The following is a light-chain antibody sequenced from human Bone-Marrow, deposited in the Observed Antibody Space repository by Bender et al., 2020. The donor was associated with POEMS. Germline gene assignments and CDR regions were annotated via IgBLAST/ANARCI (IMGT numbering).Light chain of an antibody. CDR3: QSYDSSLSAVV. V-gene: IGLV1-40*01. Sequence: QSVLTQPPSVSGAPGQRVTISCTGSGFNIGSGYDVTWYKQIPGTAPKVCVFGNINRPSGVPDRFSGSKSDTSASLAMTGLQAENEVGYYCQSYDSSLSAVVFGAGTRLNVL. CDR1: GFNIGSGYD. CDR2: GNI. J-gene: IGLJ2*01.